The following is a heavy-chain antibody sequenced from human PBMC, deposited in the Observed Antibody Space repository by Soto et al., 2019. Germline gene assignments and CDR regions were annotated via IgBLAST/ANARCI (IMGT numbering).Heavy chain of an antibody. Sequence: EVQLLESGGGLVQPGGSLRLSCAASGFTFSSYAMSWVRQAPGKGLEWVSTINTSGGSTLYADSVKGRFTISRDNSKLXLYLKMNGVRAEGAAVDYCAKGKSGGGGWSCGMDVWGQGTTVTVYS. CDR2: INTSGGST. J-gene: IGHJ6*02. CDR3: AKGKSGGGGWSCGMDV. D-gene: IGHD2-15*01. V-gene: IGHV3-23*01. CDR1: GFTFSSYA.